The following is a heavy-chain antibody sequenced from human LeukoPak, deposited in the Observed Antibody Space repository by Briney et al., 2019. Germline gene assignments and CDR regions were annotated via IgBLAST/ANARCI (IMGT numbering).Heavy chain of an antibody. D-gene: IGHD5-24*01. CDR1: GFTFSSYA. CDR2: ISYDGSNK. Sequence: GRSLRLSCAASGFTFSSYAMHWVRQAPGKGLEWVAVISYDGSNKYYADSVKGRFTISRDNSKNTLYLQMNSLRAEDTAVYYCARDDGYIPFDYWGQGTLVTVSS. V-gene: IGHV3-30-3*01. CDR3: ARDDGYIPFDY. J-gene: IGHJ4*02.